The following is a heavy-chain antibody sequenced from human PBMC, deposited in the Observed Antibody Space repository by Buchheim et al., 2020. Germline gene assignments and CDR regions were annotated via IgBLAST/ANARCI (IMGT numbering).Heavy chain of an antibody. D-gene: IGHD3-10*01. V-gene: IGHV3-48*01. J-gene: IGHJ4*02. CDR1: GFIFSNYV. CDR2: ISSSSSII. CDR3: ARNDRSLDY. Sequence: EVQLVESGGGLVQPGGSLRLSCAASGFIFSNYVMNWVRQAPGEGLEWVSYISSSSSIIYYADSVKGRFTVSRDNAKNSLYLQMNSLRAEDTAVYFCARNDRSLDYWGQGTL.